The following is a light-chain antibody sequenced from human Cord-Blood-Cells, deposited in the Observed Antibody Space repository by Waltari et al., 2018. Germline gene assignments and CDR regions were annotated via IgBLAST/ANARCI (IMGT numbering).Light chain of an antibody. CDR3: QQYYSTPRT. CDR2: WAS. V-gene: IGKV4-1*01. Sequence: DIVMTQSPDSLAVSLGERATINCKSSQSVLYSSNNKNYLAWYQQQPGQPPKLLIYWASTRASGVPDRFSGSGSGTDFTLTISSLQAEDVAVYYCQQYYSTPRTFGQGTKVEIK. CDR1: QSVLYSSNNKNY. J-gene: IGKJ1*01.